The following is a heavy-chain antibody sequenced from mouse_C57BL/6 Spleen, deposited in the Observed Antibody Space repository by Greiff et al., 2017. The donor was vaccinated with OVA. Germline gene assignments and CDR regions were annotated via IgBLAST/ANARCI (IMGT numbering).Heavy chain of an antibody. CDR2: INPNNGGT. J-gene: IGHJ2*01. CDR1: GYTFTDYN. D-gene: IGHD2-2*01. V-gene: IGHV1-18*01. Sequence: EVKLMESGPELVKPGASVKIPCKASGYTFTDYNMDWVKQSHGKSLEWIGDINPNNGGTIYNQKFKGKATLTVDKSSSTAYMELRSLTSEDTAVYYCARSGVTVDYWGQGTTLTVSS. CDR3: ARSGVTVDY.